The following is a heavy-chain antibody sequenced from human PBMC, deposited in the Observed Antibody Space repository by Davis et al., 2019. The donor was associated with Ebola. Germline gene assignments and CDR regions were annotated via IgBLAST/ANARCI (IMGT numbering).Heavy chain of an antibody. CDR2: IKQDGSEK. CDR1: GFTFSSYW. J-gene: IGHJ5*02. CDR3: ASELRYFDWRNWFDP. Sequence: PGGSLRLSCAASGFTFSSYWMSWVRQAPGKGLEWVANIKQDGSEKYYVDSVKGRFTISRDNAKNSLYLQMNSLRAEDTAVYYCASELRYFDWRNWFDPWGQGTLVTVSS. V-gene: IGHV3-7*01. D-gene: IGHD3-9*01.